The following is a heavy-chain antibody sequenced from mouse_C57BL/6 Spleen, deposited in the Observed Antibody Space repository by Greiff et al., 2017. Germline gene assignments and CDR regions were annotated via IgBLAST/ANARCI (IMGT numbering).Heavy chain of an antibody. J-gene: IGHJ2*01. CDR2: INPNNGGT. CDR3: YYGSHYFDY. D-gene: IGHD1-1*01. V-gene: IGHV1-26*01. Sequence: VQLQQSGPELVKPGASVKISCKASGYTFTDYYMNWVKQSHGKSLEWIGDINPNNGGTSYNQKFKGKATLTVDKSSSTAYMELRSLTSEDSAVYYCYYGSHYFDYWGQGTTLTVSS. CDR1: GYTFTDYY.